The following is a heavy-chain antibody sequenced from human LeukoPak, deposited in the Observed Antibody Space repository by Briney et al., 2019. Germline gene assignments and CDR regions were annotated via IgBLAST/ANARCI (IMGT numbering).Heavy chain of an antibody. CDR1: GFTFSSYA. J-gene: IGHJ4*02. CDR3: AKVRNWGVIVIPHFDY. Sequence: GGSLRLSCAASGFTFSSYAMSWVRQAPGKGLEWVSTISGSGGSTYYADSVKGRFTISRDNSKNTLYLQMNCLRAEDTAVYYCAKVRNWGVIVIPHFDYWGQGTLVTVSS. CDR2: ISGSGGST. V-gene: IGHV3-23*01. D-gene: IGHD3-16*02.